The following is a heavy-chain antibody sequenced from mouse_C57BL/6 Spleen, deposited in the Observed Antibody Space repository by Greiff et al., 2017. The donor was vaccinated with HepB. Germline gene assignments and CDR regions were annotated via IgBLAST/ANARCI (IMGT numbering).Heavy chain of an antibody. Sequence: QVQLQQPGAELVKPGASVKLSCKASGYTFTSYWMQWVKQRPGQGLEWIGEIDPSDSYTNYNQKFKGKATLTVDTSSSTAYMQLSSLTSEDSAVYYCARRGGQLRLHDYWGQGTTLTVSS. CDR3: ARRGGQLRLHDY. CDR2: IDPSDSYT. D-gene: IGHD3-2*02. CDR1: GYTFTSYW. V-gene: IGHV1-50*01. J-gene: IGHJ2*01.